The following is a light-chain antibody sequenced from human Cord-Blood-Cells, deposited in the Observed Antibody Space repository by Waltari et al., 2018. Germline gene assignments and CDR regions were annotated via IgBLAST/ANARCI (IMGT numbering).Light chain of an antibody. V-gene: IGKV1-39*01. J-gene: IGKJ1*01. CDR2: AAS. Sequence: DIQMTQPPASLSASVGDRVPITCRASQGISSYLSWYPQKPWKAPKLLIYAASSLQSEVPQRYSGSGFGTDSKLTISCLQPDDFPTYCGAQSYKTHGTFGQGTQV. CDR1: QGISSY. CDR3: AQSYKTHGT.